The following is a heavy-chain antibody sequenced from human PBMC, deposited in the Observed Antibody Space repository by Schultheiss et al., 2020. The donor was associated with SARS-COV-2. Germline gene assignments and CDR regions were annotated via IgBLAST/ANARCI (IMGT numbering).Heavy chain of an antibody. Sequence: SETLSLTCTVSGGSISSGSYYWSWIRQPAGKGLEWIGRIYTSGSTNYNPSLKSRVTISVDTSKNQFSLKLSSVTAADTAVYYCAREKGVVAATPYYFDYWGQGTLVTVSS. D-gene: IGHD2-15*01. J-gene: IGHJ4*02. CDR2: IYTSGST. V-gene: IGHV4-61*02. CDR3: AREKGVVAATPYYFDY. CDR1: GGSISSGSYY.